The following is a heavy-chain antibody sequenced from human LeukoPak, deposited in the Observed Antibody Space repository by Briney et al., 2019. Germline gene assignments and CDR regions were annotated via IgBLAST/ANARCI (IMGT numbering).Heavy chain of an antibody. CDR3: ARGLVGTTGEQNWFDP. Sequence: PSETLSLTRTVSAGSISNYYWSWIRQPAGKGLEWIGRIYTSGSTNYNPSLKSRVAISVDKSNNQFSLKLSSVTAADTAVYYCARGLVGTTGEQNWFDPWGQGTLVTVSS. CDR2: IYTSGST. CDR1: AGSISNYY. J-gene: IGHJ5*02. D-gene: IGHD1-26*01. V-gene: IGHV4-4*07.